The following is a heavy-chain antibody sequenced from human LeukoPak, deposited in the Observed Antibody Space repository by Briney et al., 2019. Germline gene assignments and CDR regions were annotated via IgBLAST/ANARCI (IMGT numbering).Heavy chain of an antibody. V-gene: IGHV1-8*01. CDR2: INPNSGRT. CDR1: GYTFTSSD. J-gene: IGHJ4*02. Sequence: ASVKVSCKASGYTFTSSDINWVRQAAGQGLEWMGWINPNSGRTGYAQKFQGRVTMTANTSISTAYMELSSLRFDDTAVYYCARGRSGLAAAAPYDYWGQGPLITVSS. CDR3: ARGRSGLAAAAPYDY. D-gene: IGHD6-13*01.